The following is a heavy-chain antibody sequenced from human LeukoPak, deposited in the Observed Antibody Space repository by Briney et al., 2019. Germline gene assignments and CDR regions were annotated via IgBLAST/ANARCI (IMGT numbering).Heavy chain of an antibody. CDR1: GGTFSSYA. D-gene: IGHD6-13*01. V-gene: IGHV1-69*05. Sequence: SVKVSCKASGGTFSSYAISWVRQAPGQGLEWMGGIIPIFGTANYVQKFQGRVTITTDESTSTAYMELSSLRSEDTAVYYCATGYSSSWEGGYYFDYWGQGTLVTVSS. CDR3: ATGYSSSWEGGYYFDY. J-gene: IGHJ4*02. CDR2: IIPIFGTA.